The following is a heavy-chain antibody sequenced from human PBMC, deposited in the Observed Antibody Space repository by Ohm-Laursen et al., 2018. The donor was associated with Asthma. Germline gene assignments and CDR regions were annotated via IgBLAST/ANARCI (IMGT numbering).Heavy chain of an antibody. CDR1: GGTFSSYA. V-gene: IGHV1-69*13. CDR2: IIPIFGTA. CDR3: ARDNKQLALDYYYYYGMDV. J-gene: IGHJ6*02. Sequence: GASVKVSCKASGGTFSSYAISWVRQAPGQGLEWMGGIIPIFGTANYAQKFQGRVTITADESTSTAYMELSSLRSEDTAVYYCARDNKQLALDYYYYYGMDVWGQGTTVTVSS. D-gene: IGHD6-6*01.